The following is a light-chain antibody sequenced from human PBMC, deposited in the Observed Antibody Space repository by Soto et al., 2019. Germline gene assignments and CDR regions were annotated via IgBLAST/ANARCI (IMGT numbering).Light chain of an antibody. CDR1: QSVTTN. V-gene: IGKV3D-15*01. CDR3: QQFRSSPYT. Sequence: EVVMTQSPATLSVSPGERATLSCRASQSVTTNMAWYQQKPGQAPRLLISDASNRATGIPARFSGSGSGTDFTLTISRLEPEDLAVYYCQQFRSSPYTFGQGTRLEIK. CDR2: DAS. J-gene: IGKJ5*01.